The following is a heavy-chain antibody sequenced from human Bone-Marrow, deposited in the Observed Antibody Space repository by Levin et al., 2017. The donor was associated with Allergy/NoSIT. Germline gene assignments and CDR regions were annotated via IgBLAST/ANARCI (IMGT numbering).Heavy chain of an antibody. Sequence: GGSLRLSCAASGFTLSRYWMHWVRQSPGKGLVWVSRINSDGTSTSYADSVEGRFTISRDNAKNTLYLQMNSLRAEDTALYHCAILGSITTRADDYLDIWGQGTMVAVSS. CDR1: GFTLSRYW. J-gene: IGHJ3*02. V-gene: IGHV3-74*01. D-gene: IGHD1-26*01. CDR2: INSDGTST. CDR3: AILGSITTRADDYLDI.